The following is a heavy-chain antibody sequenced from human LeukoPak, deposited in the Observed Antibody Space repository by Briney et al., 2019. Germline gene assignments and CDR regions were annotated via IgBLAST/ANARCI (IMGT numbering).Heavy chain of an antibody. J-gene: IGHJ4*02. CDR1: AGSINSNSHH. D-gene: IGHD3-9*01. Sequence: PSETLSLTCSVSAGSINSNSHHWDWVRQAPGNGLEWIGNIYYSGTTSYNPSLKSGVTISVDTSKNQFSLRLTSVTAADTAVYFCARRGDILTDYAFDSWGQGTLVTVSS. V-gene: IGHV4-39*01. CDR2: IYYSGTT. CDR3: ARRGDILTDYAFDS.